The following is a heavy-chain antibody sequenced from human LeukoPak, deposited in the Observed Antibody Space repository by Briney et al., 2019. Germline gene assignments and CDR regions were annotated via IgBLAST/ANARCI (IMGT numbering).Heavy chain of an antibody. CDR3: ARRGDGYNLNFDY. CDR2: IYPGDSVT. D-gene: IGHD5-24*01. V-gene: IGHV5-51*01. J-gene: IGHJ4*02. Sequence: GESLKISCKGTGYTFTSYCNGWVRQMPGNGLEWMGIIYPGDSVTRYSPSFQGQVTISADKSISTAYLQWSSLKASDTAMYYCARRGDGYNLNFDYWGQGTLVTVSS. CDR1: GYTFTSYC.